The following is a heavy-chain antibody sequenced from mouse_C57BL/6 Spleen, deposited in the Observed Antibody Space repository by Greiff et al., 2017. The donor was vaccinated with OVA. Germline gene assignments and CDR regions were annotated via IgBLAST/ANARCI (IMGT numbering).Heavy chain of an antibody. CDR3: ASWNEYFDY. Sequence: QVQLQQSGAELVRPGASVKLSCKASGYTFTDYYINWVKQRPGQGLEWIARIYPGSGNTYYNEKFKGKATLTAEKSSSTAYMQLSSLTSEDSADYVCASWNEYFDYWGQGTTLTVSS. CDR1: GYTFTDYY. V-gene: IGHV1-76*01. J-gene: IGHJ2*01. CDR2: IYPGSGNT.